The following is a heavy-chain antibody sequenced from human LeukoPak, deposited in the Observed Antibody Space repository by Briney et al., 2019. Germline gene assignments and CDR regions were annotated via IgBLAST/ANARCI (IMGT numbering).Heavy chain of an antibody. D-gene: IGHD6-6*01. V-gene: IGHV1-46*01. CDR1: VYTXTNYY. J-gene: IGHJ4*02. CDR2: INPSGGST. CDR3: AREGPYSDSSRSRFDY. Sequence: GASVKVSCKASVYTXTNYYIHWVRHAPGQGLEWTGIINPSGGSTSYAQKFQGRVTTTRDTSTSTVYMQLSSLRSEDTAVYYCAREGPYSDSSRSRFDYWGQGTLVTVSS.